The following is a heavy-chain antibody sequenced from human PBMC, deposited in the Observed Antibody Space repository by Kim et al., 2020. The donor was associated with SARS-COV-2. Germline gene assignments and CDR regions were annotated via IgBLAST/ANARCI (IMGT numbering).Heavy chain of an antibody. D-gene: IGHD5-12*01. CDR3: AKYVSGYEQHDY. J-gene: IGHJ4*02. V-gene: IGHV3-23*01. CDR2: ISGSGGST. Sequence: GGSLRLSCAASGFTFSSYAMSWVRQAPGKGLEWVSAISGSGGSTYYADSVKGRFAISRDNSKNTLYLQMNSLRAEDTAVYYCAKYVSGYEQHDYWGQGTLVTVSS. CDR1: GFTFSSYA.